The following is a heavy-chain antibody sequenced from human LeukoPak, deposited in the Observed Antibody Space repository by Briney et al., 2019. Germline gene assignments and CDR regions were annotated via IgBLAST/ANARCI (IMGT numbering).Heavy chain of an antibody. D-gene: IGHD3-10*01. Sequence: ASVTVSCKASGYTFTSYDINWVRQATGQGLEWMGWMNPNSGGTNYAQKFQGRVTMTRDTSISTAYMVLNRLRSDDTAVYYCAREYYYGSGNYYNRIDYWGQGTLVTVSS. J-gene: IGHJ4*02. CDR2: MNPNSGGT. CDR1: GYTFTSYD. CDR3: AREYYYGSGNYYNRIDY. V-gene: IGHV1-2*02.